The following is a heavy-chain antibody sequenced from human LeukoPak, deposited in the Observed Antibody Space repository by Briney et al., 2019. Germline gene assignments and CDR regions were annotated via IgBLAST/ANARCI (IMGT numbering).Heavy chain of an antibody. V-gene: IGHV4-59*08. CDR3: ARLGGGHPGGYCSSTSCYVHYGMDV. CDR1: GGSISSYY. CDR2: IYYSGST. J-gene: IGHJ6*02. Sequence: SETLSLTCTVSGGSISSYYWSWIRQPPGKGLEWIGYIYYSGSTNYNPSLKSRVTISVDTSKNQFSLKLSSVTAADTAVYYCARLGGGHPGGYCSSTSCYVHYGMDVWGQGTTVTVSS. D-gene: IGHD2-2*03.